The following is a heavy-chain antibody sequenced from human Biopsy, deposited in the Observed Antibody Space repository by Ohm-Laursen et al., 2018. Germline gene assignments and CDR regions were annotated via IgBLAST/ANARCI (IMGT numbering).Heavy chain of an antibody. J-gene: IGHJ1*01. D-gene: IGHD3-9*01. V-gene: IGHV3-21*04. CDR3: ATKLTGYFHH. CDR1: GFTFSGFS. CDR2: ISASGNHI. Sequence: SLRLSCAASGFTFSGFSMNWVRQAPGKGLEWVSSISASGNHIYYTDSVKGRFTVSRDNGKNSVYLQMNSLKTDDTAVYYCATKLTGYFHHWGQGTLVIVSS.